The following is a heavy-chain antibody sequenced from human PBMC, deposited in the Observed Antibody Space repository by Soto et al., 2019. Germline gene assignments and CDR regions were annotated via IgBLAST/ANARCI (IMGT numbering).Heavy chain of an antibody. Sequence: SETLSLTCTVSGDSIKHYYWSWIRQPPGKRLEWIGYIYYTGSTTYNPSLESRVSMSVDTSKNQFSLKLSSVNAADTAVYYCAKCRRTEEEVFTLDSWGRGTLVTVSS. V-gene: IGHV4-59*01. J-gene: IGHJ4*02. CDR3: AKCRRTEEEVFTLDS. D-gene: IGHD1-1*01. CDR1: GDSIKHYY. CDR2: IYYTGST.